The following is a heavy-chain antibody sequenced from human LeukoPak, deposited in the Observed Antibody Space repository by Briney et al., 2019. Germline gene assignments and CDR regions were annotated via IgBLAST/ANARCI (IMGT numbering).Heavy chain of an antibody. Sequence: PGGSLRLSCAASGFSISTYWIHWVRQAPGKGLVWVSRINPDGSTTYYADSVKGRITISRDSAKNTLYLQMNSLRAEDTAVYYCAELGITMIGGVWGKGTTVTISS. J-gene: IGHJ6*04. D-gene: IGHD3-10*02. CDR1: GFSISTYW. CDR2: INPDGSTT. CDR3: AELGITMIGGV. V-gene: IGHV3-74*01.